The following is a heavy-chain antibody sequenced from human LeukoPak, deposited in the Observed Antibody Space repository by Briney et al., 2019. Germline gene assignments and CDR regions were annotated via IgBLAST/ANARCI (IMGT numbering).Heavy chain of an antibody. CDR1: GFSFSSYS. J-gene: IGHJ4*02. CDR3: ARAPYYYDSSGSYFDY. Sequence: GGSLRLSCAASGFSFSSYSMNWVRQAPAKGLEWVSPISSSSSYIYYADSVKGRFTISRDNAQNSLYLQMNSLRAEDTAVSYCARAPYYYDSSGSYFDYWGQGTLVTVSS. D-gene: IGHD3-22*01. V-gene: IGHV3-21*01. CDR2: ISSSSSYI.